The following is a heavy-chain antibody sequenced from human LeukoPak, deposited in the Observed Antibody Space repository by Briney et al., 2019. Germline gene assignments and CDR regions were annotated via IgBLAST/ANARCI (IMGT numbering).Heavy chain of an antibody. CDR1: GYTFTNYW. CDR2: IYPGDSDT. V-gene: IGHV5-51*01. J-gene: IGHJ4*02. D-gene: IGHD1-1*01. CDR3: ARRFGRTTDY. Sequence: GESLKISCKGSGYTFTNYWIAWVRQMSGKGLEWTGTIYPGDSDTRYSSSFQGQVTISADKSISTAYLQWSSLKASDTAMYYCARRFGRTTDYWGQGTLVTVSS.